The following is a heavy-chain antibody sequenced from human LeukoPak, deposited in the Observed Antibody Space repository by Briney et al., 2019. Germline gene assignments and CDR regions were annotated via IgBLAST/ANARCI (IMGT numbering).Heavy chain of an antibody. J-gene: IGHJ4*02. V-gene: IGHV3-11*01. CDR3: ARGLCGGDCYSSFDY. CDR1: GFTFDDYG. Sequence: GGSLRLSCAASGFTFDDYGMSWIRQAPGKGLEWVSYISSSGSTIYYADSVKGRFTISRDNAKNSLYLQMNSLRAEDTAVYYCARGLCGGDCYSSFDYWGQGTLVTVSS. D-gene: IGHD2-21*02. CDR2: ISSSGSTI.